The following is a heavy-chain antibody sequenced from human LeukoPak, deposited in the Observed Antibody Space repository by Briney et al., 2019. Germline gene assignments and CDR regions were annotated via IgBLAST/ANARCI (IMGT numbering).Heavy chain of an antibody. CDR3: TRGSDTIFGVARDGFDS. CDR1: GFTFSGYA. J-gene: IGHJ4*02. CDR2: IRGKPYGETT. V-gene: IGHV3-49*04. D-gene: IGHD3-3*01. Sequence: GGSLRLSCAASGFTFSGYAMSWVRQAPGKGLEWVGFIRGKPYGETTEYAPSVQGRFTISRDDFESTTYLQLNSLKTEDTGVYYCTRGSDTIFGVARDGFDSWGQGTLVTVSS.